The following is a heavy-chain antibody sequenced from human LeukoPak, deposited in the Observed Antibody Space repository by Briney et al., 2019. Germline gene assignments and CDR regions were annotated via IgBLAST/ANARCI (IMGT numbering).Heavy chain of an antibody. Sequence: PSETLSLTCTVSGGSISSSSYHWGWIRQPPGKGLEWIGTIYYSGNTYYNPSPKSRVTISVDTSKNQFSLKLDSVTAADTAVYYCVRYSSGYCNYWGQGTLVTVSS. CDR1: GGSISSSSYH. J-gene: IGHJ4*02. D-gene: IGHD3-22*01. V-gene: IGHV4-39*01. CDR3: VRYSSGYCNY. CDR2: IYYSGNT.